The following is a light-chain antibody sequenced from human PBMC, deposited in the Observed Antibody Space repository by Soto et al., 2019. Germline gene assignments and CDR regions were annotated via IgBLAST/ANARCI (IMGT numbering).Light chain of an antibody. CDR3: SSYTSSSPYV. J-gene: IGLJ1*01. Sequence: QSVLTQPASVSGSPGQSITIYCTSTSSDVGGYNYVSWYQQHPGKAPMLMIYEVSNRPSGVSNRFSGSKSGNTASLTISGLQAEDQADYYCSSYTSSSPYVFGTETKVTVL. V-gene: IGLV2-14*01. CDR2: EVS. CDR1: SSDVGGYNY.